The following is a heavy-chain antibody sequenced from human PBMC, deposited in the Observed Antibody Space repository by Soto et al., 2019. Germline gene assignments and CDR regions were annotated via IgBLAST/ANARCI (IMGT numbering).Heavy chain of an antibody. CDR3: AASSSVAAAGYFKF. J-gene: IGHJ4*02. CDR2: ISPLFSTT. Sequence: QVQLVQSGAEEKGPGSSVKVSCKATGDLFNNYAFNWVQQAPGQGLEWMGRISPLFSTTNYAQKFQGRVTIGADELTTIVYLEVSNLASEDTAMSYCAASSSVAAAGYFKFWGQGTLVTVSP. CDR1: GDLFNNYA. D-gene: IGHD6-13*01. V-gene: IGHV1-69*01.